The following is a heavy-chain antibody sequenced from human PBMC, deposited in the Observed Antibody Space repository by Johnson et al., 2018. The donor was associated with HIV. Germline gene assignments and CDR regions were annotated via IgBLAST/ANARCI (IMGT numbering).Heavy chain of an antibody. CDR2: IKEDGSED. D-gene: IGHD6-13*01. CDR3: ARDGIYSSPHDAFDV. J-gene: IGHJ3*01. Sequence: VQLVESGGGFVQPGGSLRLSCAASGFTFSNYWMSWVRQAPGKGLEWVATIKEDGSEDYYADSLKGRFTVFRDNAKNSLYLQMDKLRTDDTAVYYCARDGIYSSPHDAFDVWGQGTKVTVSS. V-gene: IGHV3-7*05. CDR1: GFTFSNYW.